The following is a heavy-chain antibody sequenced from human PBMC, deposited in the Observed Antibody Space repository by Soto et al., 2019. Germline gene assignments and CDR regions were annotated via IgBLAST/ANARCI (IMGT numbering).Heavy chain of an antibody. D-gene: IGHD3-22*01. Sequence: QVQLVQSGAEVKKPGSSVKVSCKASGGTFSSYAISWVRQAPGQGLDWMGGSIPIFGTANYSQKFQGRVTIHAGASTSTAYMELSSLRSAGTAVYYCARTHAHNYYDSSGYYRYADYFQHWGQGTLVTVSS. CDR3: ARTHAHNYYDSSGYYRYADYFQH. V-gene: IGHV1-69*01. CDR2: SIPIFGTA. CDR1: GGTFSSYA. J-gene: IGHJ1*01.